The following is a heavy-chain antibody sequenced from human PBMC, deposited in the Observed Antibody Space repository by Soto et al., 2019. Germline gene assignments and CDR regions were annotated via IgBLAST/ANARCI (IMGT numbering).Heavy chain of an antibody. J-gene: IGHJ4*02. Sequence: QLQLQESGPGLVKPSETLSLTCSVSGDSINSDNYYWGWIRQPPGKGLEWIGCIDYRGNTYYNPSIKTRVTISPNRSKSQFSRKLNSVTAADSAVYFCATLEGLATISYYFDYWGQGTLVTVSS. CDR3: ATLEGLATISYYFDY. CDR2: IDYRGNT. V-gene: IGHV4-39*01. D-gene: IGHD3-9*01. CDR1: GDSINSDNYY.